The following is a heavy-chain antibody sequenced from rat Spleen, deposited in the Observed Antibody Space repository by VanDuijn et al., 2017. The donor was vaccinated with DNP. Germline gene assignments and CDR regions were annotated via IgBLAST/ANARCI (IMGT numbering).Heavy chain of an antibody. CDR3: ARSGNYGNYYTMDA. CDR2: IWSGGST. V-gene: IGHV2-16*01. D-gene: IGHD1-11*01. CDR1: GFSLTNYG. Sequence: QVQLKESGPGLVQPSQTLSLTCTVSGFSLTNYGVTWVRQPPGKGLEWIGAIWSGGSTDYNSALKSRLSISRDTSKCQVLLKINSLQTEDTAMYFCARSGNYGNYYTMDAWGQGTSVTVSS. J-gene: IGHJ4*01.